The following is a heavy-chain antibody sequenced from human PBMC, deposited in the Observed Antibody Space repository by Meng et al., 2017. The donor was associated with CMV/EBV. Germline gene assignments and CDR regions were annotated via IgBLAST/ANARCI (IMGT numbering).Heavy chain of an antibody. Sequence: GESLKISCRVSGFSFSSYALHWVRQAPGKGLEWVSFISYDGTTKFYAESVKGRFTVSRDNSKNTLYLQLNSLRPEDTAIYYCARARVYDFWSGNFDHWGQGALVTVSS. CDR1: GFSFSSYA. V-gene: IGHV3-30*04. CDR3: ARARVYDFWSGNFDH. J-gene: IGHJ4*02. CDR2: ISYDGTTK. D-gene: IGHD3-3*01.